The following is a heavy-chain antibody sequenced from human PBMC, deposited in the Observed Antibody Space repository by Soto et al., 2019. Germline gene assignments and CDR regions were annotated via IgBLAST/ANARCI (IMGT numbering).Heavy chain of an antibody. CDR2: IYYSGRT. D-gene: IGHD2-2*01. V-gene: IGHV4-30-4*01. Sequence: TVSGGSLSSGDYYWSWIRQPPGKGLEWIGYIYYSGRTYYNPSLKSRVTISVDTSKNQFSLKLSSVTAADTAVYYCARGLTPKVLVVQASLKWFDPWGQGTLVTVS. CDR1: GGSLSSGDYY. CDR3: ARGLTPKVLVVQASLKWFDP. J-gene: IGHJ5*02.